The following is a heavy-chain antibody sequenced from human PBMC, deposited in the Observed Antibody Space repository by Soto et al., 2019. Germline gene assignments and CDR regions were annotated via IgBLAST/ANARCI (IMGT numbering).Heavy chain of an antibody. J-gene: IGHJ4*02. V-gene: IGHV4-4*07. D-gene: IGHD3-10*01. CDR1: GGSIIDYD. CDR2: TYMTGTT. CDR3: ARDVHYYGSVSSLSLRGH. Sequence: QVQLRESGPGLVKPSETLSLTCTVSGGSIIDYDWSWFRQPAGKGLEWIGRTYMTGTTNYNPSLRSRVSMSVDTSKNQVSLKLSSVTSADTVVYYCARDVHYYGSVSSLSLRGHWGQVTLVTVSS.